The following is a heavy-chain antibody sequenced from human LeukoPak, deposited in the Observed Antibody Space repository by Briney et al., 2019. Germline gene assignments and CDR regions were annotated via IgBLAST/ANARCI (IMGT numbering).Heavy chain of an antibody. Sequence: PSETLSLTCTVSGGSISSGGYYWSWIRQPPGKGLEWVGTISYSGSTYYNPSLKSRVTISIDTSKNQFSLKLSSVTAADTAVYYCARHSKYNYGYLDYWGQGTLVTVSS. J-gene: IGHJ4*02. V-gene: IGHV4-39*01. D-gene: IGHD5-18*01. CDR2: ISYSGST. CDR1: GGSISSGGYY. CDR3: ARHSKYNYGYLDY.